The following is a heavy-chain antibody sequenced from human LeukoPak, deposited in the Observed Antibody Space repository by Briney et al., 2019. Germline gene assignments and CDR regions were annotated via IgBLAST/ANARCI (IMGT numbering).Heavy chain of an antibody. Sequence: SETLSLTCTVSGGSISSYYWGWIRQPPGKGLEWIGSIYHSGSTYYNPSLKSRVTISVDTSKNQFSLKLSSVTAADTAVYYCARTTEDCNSASCYQYCFDPWGQGTLVTVSS. J-gene: IGHJ5*02. D-gene: IGHD2-2*01. CDR2: IYHSGST. CDR3: ARTTEDCNSASCYQYCFDP. V-gene: IGHV4-39*07. CDR1: GGSISSYY.